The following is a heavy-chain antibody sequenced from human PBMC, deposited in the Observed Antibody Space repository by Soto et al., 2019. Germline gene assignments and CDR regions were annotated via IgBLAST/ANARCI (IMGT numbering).Heavy chain of an antibody. D-gene: IGHD6-25*01. CDR2: IYYSGST. CDR1: GGSISSYY. V-gene: IGHV4-59*01. CDR3: ARAVKRNYFDY. J-gene: IGHJ4*02. Sequence: QVQLQESGPGLVKPSETLSLTCTVSGGSISSYYWSWIRQPPGKGLEWIGYIYYSGSTNYNPSLKSRVTISVDTSKNQFSLKLSSVTAADTAVYYCARAVKRNYFDYWGQGTLVTVSS.